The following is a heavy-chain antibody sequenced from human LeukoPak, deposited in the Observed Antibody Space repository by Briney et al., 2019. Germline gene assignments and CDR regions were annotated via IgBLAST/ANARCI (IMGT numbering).Heavy chain of an antibody. J-gene: IGHJ3*01. Sequence: ASVKVSCKSSGYTFTSYGISWVRQAPGQGLERMGWISPYNGNTNYAQNLQGRVTMTTDTSTSTAYMELRSLRSDDTAVYYCARDREQWLVGESSFWGRGTMVTVSS. CDR3: ARDREQWLVGESSF. CDR1: GYTFTSYG. D-gene: IGHD6-19*01. CDR2: ISPYNGNT. V-gene: IGHV1-18*01.